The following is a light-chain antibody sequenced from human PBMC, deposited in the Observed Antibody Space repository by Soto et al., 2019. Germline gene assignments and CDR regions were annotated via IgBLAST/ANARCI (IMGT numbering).Light chain of an antibody. CDR2: SAS. CDR1: QSVTGTN. CDR3: QQYGSSPNT. Sequence: EIVLTQSPGTLSLSPGERATLSCRASQSVTGTNLAWYQQKPGQAPRLLIYSASSRPPGIPDSFSGSGSGTDFTLTINRLEPEDFAVYYCQQYGSSPNTFGQGTKLEIK. J-gene: IGKJ2*01. V-gene: IGKV3-20*01.